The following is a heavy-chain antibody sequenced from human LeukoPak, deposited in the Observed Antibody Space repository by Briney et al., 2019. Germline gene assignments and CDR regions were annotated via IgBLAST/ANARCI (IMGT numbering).Heavy chain of an antibody. CDR1: GFTFSSYS. V-gene: IGHV3-21*01. CDR2: ISSSSSYI. CDR3: ARDRARDYDFWSGYYTPLEANWFDP. J-gene: IGHJ5*02. D-gene: IGHD3-3*01. Sequence: GGSLRLSCAASGFTFSSYSMNWVRQAPGKGLEWVSSISSSSSYIHYADSVKGRFTISRDNAKNSLYLQMNSLRAEDTAVYYCARDRARDYDFWSGYYTPLEANWFDPWGQGTLVTVSS.